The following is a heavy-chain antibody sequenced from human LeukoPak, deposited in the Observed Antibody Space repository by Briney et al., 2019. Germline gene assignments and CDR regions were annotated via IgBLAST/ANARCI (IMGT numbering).Heavy chain of an antibody. CDR2: IYTSGST. CDR3: ARGGYCGGDCYFYY. CDR1: GGSNSSGSYY. V-gene: IGHV4-61*02. Sequence: KSSETLSLTCTVSGGSNSSGSYYWSWIRQPAGKGLEWIGRIYTSGSTNYNPSLKSRVTISVDTSKNQFSLKLSSVTAADTAVYYCARGGYCGGDCYFYYWGQGTLVTVSS. J-gene: IGHJ4*02. D-gene: IGHD2-21*02.